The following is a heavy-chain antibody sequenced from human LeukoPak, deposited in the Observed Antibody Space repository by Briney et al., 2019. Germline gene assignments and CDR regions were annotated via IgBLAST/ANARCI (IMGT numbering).Heavy chain of an antibody. Sequence: RPSETLSLTCAVYGGSLSGSYWSWIRQPPGKGLEWIAEINHSGSANYNPSLKSRVTLSIDKSMNQFSLNLNSVTAANTAVYYCARARRDSGYYKVDYWGQGTLVTVSS. J-gene: IGHJ4*02. CDR2: INHSGSA. V-gene: IGHV4-34*01. CDR3: ARARRDSGYYKVDY. D-gene: IGHD3-3*01. CDR1: GGSLSGSY.